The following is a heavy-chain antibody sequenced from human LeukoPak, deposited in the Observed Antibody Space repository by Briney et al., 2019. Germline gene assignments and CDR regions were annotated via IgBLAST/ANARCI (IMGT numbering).Heavy chain of an antibody. CDR1: GGSISSDY. D-gene: IGHD2-15*01. CDR3: ARTYCSGGSCYSVWFDP. Sequence: SETLSLTCTVAGGSISSDYWCWIRQPPGKRLEWIGYIYYSGSTNYNPSLKGRVTISVDTSKNQFSLKLSSVTAADTAVYYCARTYCSGGSCYSVWFDPWGQGTLVTVSS. CDR2: IYYSGST. V-gene: IGHV4-59*01. J-gene: IGHJ5*02.